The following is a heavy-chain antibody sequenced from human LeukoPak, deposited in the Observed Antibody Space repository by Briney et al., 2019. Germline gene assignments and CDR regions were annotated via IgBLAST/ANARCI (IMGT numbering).Heavy chain of an antibody. D-gene: IGHD6-13*01. CDR2: IYTSGST. V-gene: IGHV4-61*02. Sequence: SQTLSLTCTVSGGSISSGSYYWSWIRQPAGKGLEWIGRIYTSGSTNYNPSLKSRVTISVDTSKNQFSLKLSSETAADTAVYYCATQQLVPWFDYWGQGTLVTVSS. CDR3: ATQQLVPWFDY. CDR1: GGSISSGSYY. J-gene: IGHJ4*02.